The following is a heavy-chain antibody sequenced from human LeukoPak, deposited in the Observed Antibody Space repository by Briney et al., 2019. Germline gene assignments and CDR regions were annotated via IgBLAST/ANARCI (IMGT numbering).Heavy chain of an antibody. D-gene: IGHD3-22*01. Sequence: GGSLRLSCAASGFTFGSYGMHWVRQAPGKGLEWVAFIRYDGSNKYYVASVKGRFTISRDNSKNTLYLQVNSLRAEDTAVYYCAKEIDTSGYSPFDYWGQGTLVTVSS. J-gene: IGHJ4*02. CDR2: IRYDGSNK. CDR1: GFTFGSYG. CDR3: AKEIDTSGYSPFDY. V-gene: IGHV3-30*02.